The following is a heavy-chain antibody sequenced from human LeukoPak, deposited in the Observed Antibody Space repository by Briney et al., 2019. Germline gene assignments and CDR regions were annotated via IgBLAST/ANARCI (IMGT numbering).Heavy chain of an antibody. CDR3: ARGRVTIFGVVTDFDY. V-gene: IGHV4-34*01. J-gene: IGHJ4*02. CDR2: INHSGST. D-gene: IGHD3-3*01. Sequence: ETLSLTCAVYGGSFSGYYWSWIRQPPGKGLEWIGEINHSGSTNYNPSLKSRVTISVDTSKNQFSLKLSSVTAADTAVYYCARGRVTIFGVVTDFDYWGQGTLVTVSS. CDR1: GGSFSGYY.